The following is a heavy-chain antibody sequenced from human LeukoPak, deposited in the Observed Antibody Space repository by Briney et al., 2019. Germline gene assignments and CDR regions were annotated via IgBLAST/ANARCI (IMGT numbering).Heavy chain of an antibody. V-gene: IGHV3-23*01. CDR1: GFTFSSYA. Sequence: GGSLRLSCAASGFTFSSYAMGWVRQAPGKGLEWVSAISGSGGSTYYADSVKGRFTISRDNSKNTLNLQMNSLRADDTAVYYCAKDRITMVRGVIRTYYFDYWGQGTLVTVSS. D-gene: IGHD3-10*01. J-gene: IGHJ4*02. CDR2: ISGSGGST. CDR3: AKDRITMVRGVIRTYYFDY.